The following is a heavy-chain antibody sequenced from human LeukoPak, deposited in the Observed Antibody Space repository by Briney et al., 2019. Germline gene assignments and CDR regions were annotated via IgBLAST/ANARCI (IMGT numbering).Heavy chain of an antibody. J-gene: IGHJ2*01. CDR3: AKGPAHYYGSGADL. CDR1: GFTFSSYG. V-gene: IGHV3-30*02. CDR2: IRYDGSNK. D-gene: IGHD3-10*01. Sequence: GGSLRLSCAASGFTFSSYGMHWVRQAPGKGLEWVAFIRYDGSNKYYADSVKGRFTISRDNAKNSLYLQMNSLRAEDTALYYCAKGPAHYYGSGADLWGRGTLVTVSS.